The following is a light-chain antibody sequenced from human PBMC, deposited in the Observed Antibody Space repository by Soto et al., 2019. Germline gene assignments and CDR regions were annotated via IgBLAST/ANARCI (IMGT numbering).Light chain of an antibody. CDR1: SSDVGGYDY. V-gene: IGLV2-8*01. CDR3: SSYAGSNNFVV. Sequence: QSVLTQPASVSGSPGQSITISCTGTSSDVGGYDYVSWYQLHPGKAPKLMVFEVSNRPSGVPDRFSGSKSGNTASLTVSGLQAEDETDYYCSSYAGSNNFVVFGGGTKVTVL. J-gene: IGLJ2*01. CDR2: EVS.